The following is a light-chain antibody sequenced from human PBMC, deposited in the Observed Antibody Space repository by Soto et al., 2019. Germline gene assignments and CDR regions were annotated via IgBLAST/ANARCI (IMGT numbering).Light chain of an antibody. J-gene: IGLJ1*01. CDR1: SSDVGGYNY. CDR2: DVS. V-gene: IGLV2-11*01. Sequence: QSALTQPRSVSGSPGQSVTISCTGTSSDVGGYNYVSWYQQHPGKAPKLMIYDVSKRPSGVADRFSGSKSGNAASLAISGLYAEDEADYYCCSYAGSDVFGTGTKLTVL. CDR3: CSYAGSDV.